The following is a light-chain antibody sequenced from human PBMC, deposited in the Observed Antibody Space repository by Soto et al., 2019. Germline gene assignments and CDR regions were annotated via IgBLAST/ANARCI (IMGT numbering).Light chain of an antibody. Sequence: EIVLTQSPATLSFSPWERATLSCSASQIVTSNYLAWYQQKPGQAPRLLIYDTSTRATGIPDRFSGSGSGTNFTLSISRLEPEDFAVYYCQKYGSSPRTFGQGTRLEIK. CDR1: QIVTSNY. CDR2: DTS. CDR3: QKYGSSPRT. V-gene: IGKV3-20*01. J-gene: IGKJ5*01.